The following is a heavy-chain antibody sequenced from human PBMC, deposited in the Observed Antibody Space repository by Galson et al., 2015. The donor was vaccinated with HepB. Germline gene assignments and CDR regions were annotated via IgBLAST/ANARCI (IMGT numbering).Heavy chain of an antibody. D-gene: IGHD3-22*01. CDR1: GFTFSNAW. CDR3: TTDLALDLYYYDSSAEGGY. V-gene: IGHV3-15*07. J-gene: IGHJ4*02. Sequence: SLRLSCAASGFTFSNAWMNWVRQAPGKGLEWVGRIKSKTDGGTTDYAAPVKGRFTISRDDPKNTLYLQMNSLKTEDTAVYYCTTDLALDLYYYDSSAEGGYWGQGTLVTVSS. CDR2: IKSKTDGGTT.